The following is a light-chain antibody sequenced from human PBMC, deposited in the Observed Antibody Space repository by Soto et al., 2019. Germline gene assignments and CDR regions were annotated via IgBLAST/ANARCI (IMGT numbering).Light chain of an antibody. Sequence: QSALTQPRSVSGSPGQSVTISCTGTSSDVGGYDFVSWYQQHPGKAPKLMISDVSTRPSGVPDSFSGSKSGNTASLTIAGLQAEDEADYYCCSDAGDLALFGGGTKLTVL. CDR2: DVS. CDR3: CSDAGDLAL. CDR1: SSDVGGYDF. V-gene: IGLV2-11*01. J-gene: IGLJ2*01.